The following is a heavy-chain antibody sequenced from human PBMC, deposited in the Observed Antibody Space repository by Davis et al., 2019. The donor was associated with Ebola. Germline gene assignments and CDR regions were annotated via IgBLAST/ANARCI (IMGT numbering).Heavy chain of an antibody. CDR2: ISSSTSTI. Sequence: GESLKISCAASGFTFSSYSMNWVRQAPGKGLEWVSYISSSTSTISYADSVKGRFTISRDNAKNSLYLQMNSLRAEDTAIYYCTSLLIVEAERDCWGQGTLVTVSS. D-gene: IGHD3-22*01. V-gene: IGHV3-48*04. CDR1: GFTFSSYS. CDR3: TSLLIVEAERDC. J-gene: IGHJ4*02.